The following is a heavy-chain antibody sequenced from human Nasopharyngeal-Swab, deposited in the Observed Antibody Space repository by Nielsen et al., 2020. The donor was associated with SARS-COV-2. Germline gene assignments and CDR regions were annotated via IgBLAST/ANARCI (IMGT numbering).Heavy chain of an antibody. V-gene: IGHV4-30-4*01. Sequence: WIRQPPGKGLEWIGYIYYSGSTYYNPSLKSRVTISVDTSKNQFSLKLSSVTAADTAVYYCARDGYGSGSYSNWSQGTLVTVSS. CDR3: ARDGYGSGSYSN. CDR2: IYYSGST. J-gene: IGHJ4*02. D-gene: IGHD3-10*01.